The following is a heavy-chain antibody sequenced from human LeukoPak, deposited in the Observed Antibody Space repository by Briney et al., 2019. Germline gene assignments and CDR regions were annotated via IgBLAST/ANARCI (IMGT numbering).Heavy chain of an antibody. V-gene: IGHV4-34*01. CDR3: ASGWDCSSTSCYGLDY. J-gene: IGHJ4*02. CDR2: NHSAST. D-gene: IGHD2-2*01. Sequence: NHSASTNYNPSLKSRVTISVDTSKNQFSLKLSSVTAADTAVYYCASGWDCSSTSCYGLDYWGQGTLVTVSS.